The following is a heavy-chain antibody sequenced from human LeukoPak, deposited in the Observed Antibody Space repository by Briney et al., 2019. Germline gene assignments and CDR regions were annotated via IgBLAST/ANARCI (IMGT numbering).Heavy chain of an antibody. J-gene: IGHJ4*02. D-gene: IGHD3-10*01. CDR2: ITTSGKT. CDR3: ARHYGP. Sequence: PSETLSLTCTVSGGSFSSSSYFWAWIRQPPGKGLEWIASITTSGKTYYNPSLRSRVSISSDASKNQFSLRLTSVTAADTAVYYCARHYGPWGQGTLVTVSS. V-gene: IGHV4-39*01. CDR1: GGSFSSSSYF.